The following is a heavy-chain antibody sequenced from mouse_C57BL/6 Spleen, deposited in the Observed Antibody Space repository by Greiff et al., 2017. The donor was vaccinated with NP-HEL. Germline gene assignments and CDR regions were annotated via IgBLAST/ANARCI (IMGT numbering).Heavy chain of an antibody. CDR3: ARRQPDYYGSSPCYFDY. J-gene: IGHJ2*01. CDR2: IDPSDSYT. D-gene: IGHD1-1*01. Sequence: QVQLQQPGAELVKPGASVKLSCKASGYTFTSYWMQWVKQRPGQGLEWIGEIDPSDSYTNYNQKFKGKATLTVDTSSSTAYMQLSSLTSEDSAVYYCARRQPDYYGSSPCYFDYWGQGTTLTVSS. V-gene: IGHV1-50*01. CDR1: GYTFTSYW.